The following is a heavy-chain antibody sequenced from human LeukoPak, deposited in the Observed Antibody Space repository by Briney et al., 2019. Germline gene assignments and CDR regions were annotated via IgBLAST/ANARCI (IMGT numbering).Heavy chain of an antibody. CDR3: ARERRGDKSDAFDI. D-gene: IGHD7-27*01. V-gene: IGHV3-53*01. CDR2: IYNDGST. CDR1: GFIVSSSY. Sequence: GGSLRLSCAASGFIVSSSYMIWVRQAPGKGLEWVSLIYNDGSTYYADSVKGRFTISRDNSKNTLYLQMNSLRAEDTAVYYCARERRGDKSDAFDIWGQGTTVTVSS. J-gene: IGHJ3*02.